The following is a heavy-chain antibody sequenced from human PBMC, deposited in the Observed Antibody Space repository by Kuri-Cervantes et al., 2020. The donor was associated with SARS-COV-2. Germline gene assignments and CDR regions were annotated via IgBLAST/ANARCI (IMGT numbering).Heavy chain of an antibody. CDR3: ARQLGGGAAEYYFDY. CDR1: GYTFTRYY. V-gene: IGHV1-2*02. CDR2: INPSGGST. Sequence: ASVKVSCKASGYTFTRYYMHWVRQAPGQGLEWMGRINPSGGSTSYAQKFQGRVTMTRDTSISTAYMELSRLRSDDTAVYYCARQLGGGAAEYYFDYWGQGTLVTVSS. D-gene: IGHD2-21*01. J-gene: IGHJ4*02.